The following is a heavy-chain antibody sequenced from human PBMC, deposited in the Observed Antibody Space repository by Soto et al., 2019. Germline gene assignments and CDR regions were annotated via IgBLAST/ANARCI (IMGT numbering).Heavy chain of an antibody. Sequence: QVQLVQSGAEVKKPGSSVKVSCKTSGVSFNNNGIGWVRQAPGHGLEWMGGVSPPFRTSNVTRKFQGRISITAPAATGTVNMELSSLTSEDTAQYDCARVLYYGSGCYSPYGMDVWGQGTTVTVSS. V-gene: IGHV1-69*01. CDR2: VSPPFRTS. CDR3: ARVLYYGSGCYSPYGMDV. D-gene: IGHD3-10*01. CDR1: GVSFNNNG. J-gene: IGHJ6*02.